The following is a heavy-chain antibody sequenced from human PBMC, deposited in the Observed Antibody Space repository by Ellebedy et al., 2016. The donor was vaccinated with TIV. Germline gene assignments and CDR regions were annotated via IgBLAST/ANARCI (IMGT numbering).Heavy chain of an antibody. Sequence: GGSLRLXCAASGFTFNDYYMSWIRQAPGTGLEWVSYMSISDTYTNYADSVKGRFTISRDNAKNSLYLQMNSLRAEDTAVYYCARVGRDCTITTCYKYYFDYWGQGTLVTVSS. D-gene: IGHD2-2*02. CDR1: GFTFNDYY. J-gene: IGHJ4*02. CDR3: ARVGRDCTITTCYKYYFDY. CDR2: MSISDTYT. V-gene: IGHV3-11*06.